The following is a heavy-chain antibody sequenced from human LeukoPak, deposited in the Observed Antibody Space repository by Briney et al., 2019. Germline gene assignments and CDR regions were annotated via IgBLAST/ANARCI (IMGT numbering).Heavy chain of an antibody. J-gene: IGHJ4*02. CDR3: ARDWGPWIQLWFTPSDY. V-gene: IGHV3-30-3*01. CDR2: ISYDGSNK. Sequence: GGSLRLYSAAYAFTFRSYAMHRVRQAPGQGLEWVVVISYDGSNKYYAASVKGRFTISRDNSKNTLYLQMNSLRAEDTAVYYCARDWGPWIQLWFTPSDYWGRGTLVTVSS. D-gene: IGHD5-18*01. CDR1: AFTFRSYA.